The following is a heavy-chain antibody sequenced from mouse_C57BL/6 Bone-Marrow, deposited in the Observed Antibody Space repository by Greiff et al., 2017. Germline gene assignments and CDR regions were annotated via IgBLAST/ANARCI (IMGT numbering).Heavy chain of an antibody. D-gene: IGHD1-1*01. V-gene: IGHV1-82*01. CDR2: IYPGDGDT. J-gene: IGHJ1*03. CDR3: ANYCGSRGYFDV. CDR1: GYAFSSSW. Sequence: VKLQESGPELVKPGASVKISCKASGYAFSSSWMNWVKQRPGKGLEWIGRIYPGDGDTNYNGKFKGKATLTADKSSSPAYMQLSSLTSEDSAVYFCANYCGSRGYFDVWGTGTTVTVSS.